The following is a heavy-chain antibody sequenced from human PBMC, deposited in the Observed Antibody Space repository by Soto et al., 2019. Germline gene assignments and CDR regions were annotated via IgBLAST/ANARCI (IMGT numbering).Heavy chain of an antibody. V-gene: IGHV4-59*01. Sequence: SETLSLTCTVSGGSISSYYWSWIRQPPGKGLEWIGYIYYSGSTNYNPSLKSRVTISVDTSKNQFSLELSSVTAADTAVYYCARAWVPAVFDYWGQGTLVTVSS. CDR1: GGSISSYY. D-gene: IGHD2-2*01. CDR3: ARAWVPAVFDY. CDR2: IYYSGST. J-gene: IGHJ4*02.